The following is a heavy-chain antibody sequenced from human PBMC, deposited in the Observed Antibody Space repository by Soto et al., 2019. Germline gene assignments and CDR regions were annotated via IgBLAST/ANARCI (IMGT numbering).Heavy chain of an antibody. CDR3: TRGRVGLDY. J-gene: IGHJ4*02. CDR1: GGSFSGYY. CDR2: INHTGNT. Sequence: LSLTCPVYGGSFSGYYWSWIRQPPGKGLEWIGEINHTGNTNYNPSLMSRLTISIDTSNNQFSLKLKSVTAADTAVYYCTRGRVGLDYWGQGILVTVSS. V-gene: IGHV4-34*01. D-gene: IGHD3-10*01.